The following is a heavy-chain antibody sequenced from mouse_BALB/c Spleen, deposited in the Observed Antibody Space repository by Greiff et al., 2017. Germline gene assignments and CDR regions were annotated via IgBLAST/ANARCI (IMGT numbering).Heavy chain of an antibody. Sequence: LQQPGSELVRPGASVKLSCKASGYTFTSYWMHWVKQRPGQGLEWIGNIYPGSGSTNYDEKFKSKATLTVDTSSSTAYMQLSSLTSEDSAVYYCTKTGTGIFDYWGQGTTLTVSS. V-gene: IGHV1S22*01. CDR2: IYPGSGST. CDR3: TKTGTGIFDY. J-gene: IGHJ2*01. CDR1: GYTFTSYW. D-gene: IGHD4-1*01.